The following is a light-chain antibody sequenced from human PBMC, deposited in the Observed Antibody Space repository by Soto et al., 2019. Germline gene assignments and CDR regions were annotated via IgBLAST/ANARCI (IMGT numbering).Light chain of an antibody. V-gene: IGKV3-20*01. CDR2: GAS. Sequence: EIVLTQSPGTLSLSPGERATLSCRASQSVSSSYLAWYQQKPGQAPRLLIYGASTRATGIPDRFSGSGSGTGFTLTISRLEPEDFAVYYCQLYGSSPRYTFGQGTKLEIK. J-gene: IGKJ2*01. CDR1: QSVSSSY. CDR3: QLYGSSPRYT.